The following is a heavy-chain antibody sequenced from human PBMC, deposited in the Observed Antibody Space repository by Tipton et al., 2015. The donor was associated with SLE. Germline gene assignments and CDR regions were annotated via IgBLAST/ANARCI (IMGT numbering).Heavy chain of an antibody. J-gene: IGHJ4*02. D-gene: IGHD3-22*01. V-gene: IGHV4-59*01. CDR1: GGSITKYY. CDR3: AGDSGGSHYENGGYYQLANRHFDY. CDR2: IYHLGST. Sequence: TLSLTCNVSGGSITKYYWSWIRQPPGKGLEWIGYIYHLGSTSYNPSLDSRATILVDTSKNQFSLKVTSVTAAYTAVYYCAGDSGGSHYENGGYYQLANRHFDYRGRGTLVTVSS.